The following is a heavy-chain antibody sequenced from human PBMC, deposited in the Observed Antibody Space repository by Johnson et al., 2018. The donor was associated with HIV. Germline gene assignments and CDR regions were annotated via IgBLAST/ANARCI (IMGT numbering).Heavy chain of an antibody. J-gene: IGHJ3*02. Sequence: QVQLVESGGGLVQPGGSLRLSCAASGFPFSSYAMHWVRQAPGKGLEWVALISYDGSNKYYADSVKGRFTISRDNSKNKMFLQRNSLRAEDTAVYFCARAHLMFPKNAFDIWGQGTMVTVSS. CDR2: ISYDGSNK. D-gene: IGHD3-10*02. CDR3: ARAHLMFPKNAFDI. CDR1: GFPFSSYA. V-gene: IGHV3-30-3*01.